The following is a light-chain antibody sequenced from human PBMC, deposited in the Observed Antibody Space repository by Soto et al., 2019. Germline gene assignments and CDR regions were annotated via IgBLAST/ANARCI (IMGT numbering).Light chain of an antibody. CDR1: QSVSDY. V-gene: IGKV3-15*01. CDR2: GAS. Sequence: EIVLTQSPATLSLSPGEGAALSCRASQSVSDYLAWYQQKPGQVPRLLIYGASTRAAGIPARFSGSGSGTDFTLTITSLQSEDFAVYYCQQYNNWPPFTFGPGTKVDI. J-gene: IGKJ3*01. CDR3: QQYNNWPPFT.